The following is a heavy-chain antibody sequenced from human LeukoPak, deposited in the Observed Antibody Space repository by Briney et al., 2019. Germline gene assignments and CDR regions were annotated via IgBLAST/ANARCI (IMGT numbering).Heavy chain of an antibody. CDR3: AAYYYYMGV. CDR1: GFTLRSYV. V-gene: IGHV3-23*01. J-gene: IGHJ6*03. Sequence: GGSLRLSCVASGFTLRSYVMNWVRQTPGKGLEWVSSISGSGDSTFYADSVKGRSSISRDNSKNTLYLQMNSLRAEDTAVYYCAAYYYYMGVWGKGTTVTISS. CDR2: ISGSGDST.